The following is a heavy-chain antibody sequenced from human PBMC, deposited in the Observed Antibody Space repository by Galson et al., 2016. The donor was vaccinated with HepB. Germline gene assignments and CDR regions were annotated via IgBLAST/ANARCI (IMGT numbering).Heavy chain of an antibody. V-gene: IGHV4-34*01. Sequence: SETLSLTCAVYGGSFSGYYWSWIRQPPGKGLEWIGEINHSGSTKYNPSLKSRVTISVDTSKRQISLNLNSVTAADTAVYYCARDRTWSPIVRGYYNDGMDVWGQGTTVTVSS. CDR2: INHSGST. CDR1: GGSFSGYY. J-gene: IGHJ6*02. CDR3: ARDRTWSPIVRGYYNDGMDV. D-gene: IGHD2-8*01.